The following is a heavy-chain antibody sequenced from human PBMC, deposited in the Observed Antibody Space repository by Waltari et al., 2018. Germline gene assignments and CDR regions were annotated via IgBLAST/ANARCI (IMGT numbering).Heavy chain of an antibody. V-gene: IGHV4-39*07. Sequence: QLQLQESGPGLVKPSETLSLTCTVSGGSIRSSSYYWGWIRQPPGKGLEWIGSINYSGSTYYNPCLKSRVTISVDSSKNQFSLKLSSVTAADTAVYYCARYYYGSGRPDYWGQGTLVTVSS. CDR2: INYSGST. D-gene: IGHD3-10*01. CDR1: GGSIRSSSYY. J-gene: IGHJ4*02. CDR3: ARYYYGSGRPDY.